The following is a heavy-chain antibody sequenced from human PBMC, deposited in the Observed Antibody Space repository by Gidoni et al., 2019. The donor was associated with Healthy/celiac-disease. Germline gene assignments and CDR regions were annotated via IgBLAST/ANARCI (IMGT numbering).Heavy chain of an antibody. Sequence: QVQLVQSGAAVKKPGSSVEVSCKPYGGSFSSYAISWVRQAPGQGLEWMGRIIPILGIANYAQKFQGRVTITADKSTSTAYMELSSLRSEDTAVYYCASLYDSSGYHYDFWGQGTLVTVSS. D-gene: IGHD3-22*01. CDR1: GGSFSSYA. V-gene: IGHV1-69*04. CDR2: IIPILGIA. CDR3: ASLYDSSGYHYDF. J-gene: IGHJ4*02.